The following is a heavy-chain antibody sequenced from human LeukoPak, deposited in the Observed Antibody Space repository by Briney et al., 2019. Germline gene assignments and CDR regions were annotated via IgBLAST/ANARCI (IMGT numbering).Heavy chain of an antibody. Sequence: GGSLRLSCVGSGFRVSDYWMTWVRQAPGKGLEWVANIKRDGSGKNYVDSLQGRFTISRDNTKNSLFLEMHSLRAQDTAVYYCARARYYSVLGSLYHFDYWGQGTLVTVSS. CDR1: GFRVSDYW. V-gene: IGHV3-7*01. D-gene: IGHD3-10*01. J-gene: IGHJ4*02. CDR3: ARARYYSVLGSLYHFDY. CDR2: IKRDGSGK.